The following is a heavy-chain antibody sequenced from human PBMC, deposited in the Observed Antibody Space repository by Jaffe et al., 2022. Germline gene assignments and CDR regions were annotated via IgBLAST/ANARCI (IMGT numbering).Heavy chain of an antibody. J-gene: IGHJ4*01. V-gene: IGHV4-38-2*01. CDR1: GYSISNGYY. CDR2: IYHSGSA. Sequence: QVQLQESGPGLVKPSETLSLTCAVSGYSISNGYYWDWIRQPPGKGLEWIGTIYHSGSAYYNPSLKSRVTISVDTSKNQFSLKLSSVTAADTAVYYCARRKGSGTHDYWGQGTLVTVSS. D-gene: IGHD3-10*01. CDR3: ARRKGSGTHDY.